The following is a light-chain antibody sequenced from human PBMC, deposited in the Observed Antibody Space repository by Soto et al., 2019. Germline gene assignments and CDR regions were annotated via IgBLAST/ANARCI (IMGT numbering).Light chain of an antibody. Sequence: DLVMTQSPDSLAVSLGERATINCKSSQSVLYSSNNKNYLVWYQQKPGQPPQLLIYWASTRESGVPDRFSGTGSGTDFTLPISSLQAEDVAVYYCQQYYSTPPTFGGGTKLEIK. CDR1: QSVLYSSNNKNY. V-gene: IGKV4-1*01. J-gene: IGKJ4*01. CDR3: QQYYSTPPT. CDR2: WAS.